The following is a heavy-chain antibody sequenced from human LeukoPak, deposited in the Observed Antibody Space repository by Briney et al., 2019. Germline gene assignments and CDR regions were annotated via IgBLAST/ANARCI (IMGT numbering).Heavy chain of an antibody. CDR2: IYSGGST. V-gene: IGHV3-66*01. J-gene: IGHJ4*02. CDR3: ARVGDCGRASCYAIDY. D-gene: IGHD2-2*01. Sequence: GGSLRLSCAASGFTVSSNYMSWVRQAPGKGLEWVSLIYSGGSTYYTDSVRGRFIISRDISKNTLYLQMNSLRAEDTAVYYCARVGDCGRASCYAIDYWGQGTLVTVSS. CDR1: GFTVSSNY.